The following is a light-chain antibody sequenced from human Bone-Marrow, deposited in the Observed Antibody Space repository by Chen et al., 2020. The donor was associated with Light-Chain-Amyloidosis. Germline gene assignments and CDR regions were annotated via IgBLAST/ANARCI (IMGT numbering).Light chain of an antibody. Sequence: QSGLTQPPSVSGAPGQRATISCTGSSYNIGAGYDLHWYQQLPGTAPKLLIYGNSNRPSGVPDRCSGSKSGTSASLAITGLQAEDEADYYCQSYDSSLSGSVFGGGTKLTVL. CDR1: SYNIGAGYD. CDR3: QSYDSSLSGSV. CDR2: GNS. V-gene: IGLV1-40*01. J-gene: IGLJ3*02.